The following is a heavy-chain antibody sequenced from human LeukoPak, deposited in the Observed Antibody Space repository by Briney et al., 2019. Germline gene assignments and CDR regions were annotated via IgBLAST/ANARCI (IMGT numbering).Heavy chain of an antibody. J-gene: IGHJ3*02. V-gene: IGHV4-4*07. CDR3: AIDSDYGLDAFDI. CDR1: GGSISSYY. D-gene: IGHD4-17*01. Sequence: SETLSLTCPVTGGSISSYYWSWIRQPAGKGLEWIGRIYTSGSTNYNPSLKSRVTMSVDTSKSQFSLKLSSVTAADTAVYYCAIDSDYGLDAFDIWGQGTMVTVSS. CDR2: IYTSGST.